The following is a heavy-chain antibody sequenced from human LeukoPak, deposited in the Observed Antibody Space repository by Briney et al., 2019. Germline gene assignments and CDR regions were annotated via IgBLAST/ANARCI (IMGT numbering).Heavy chain of an antibody. CDR2: ISGSGGST. CDR1: GFTFISYG. J-gene: IGHJ4*02. Sequence: GGTLRLSCAASGFTFISYGMSWVRQAPGKGLEWVSAISGSGGSTYYADSVKGRFTISRDNSKNTLYLQMNSLRAEDTAVYYCAKSQYSSGWSEDDYWGQGTLVIVSS. V-gene: IGHV3-23*01. CDR3: AKSQYSSGWSEDDY. D-gene: IGHD6-19*01.